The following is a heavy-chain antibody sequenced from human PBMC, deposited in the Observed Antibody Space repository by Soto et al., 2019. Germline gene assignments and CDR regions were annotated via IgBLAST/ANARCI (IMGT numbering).Heavy chain of an antibody. D-gene: IGHD6-19*01. CDR2: IFSNDEK. CDR3: ARILGAVAGDWYFDL. V-gene: IGHV2-26*01. CDR1: GFSLSNARMG. J-gene: IGHJ2*01. Sequence: QVTLKESGPVLVKPTETLTLTCTVSGFSLSNARMGVSWIRQPPGKALEWLAHIFSNDEKSYSTSLKSRLTIXXDXSXXQVVLTMTNMDPVDTATYYCARILGAVAGDWYFDLWGRGTLVTVSS.